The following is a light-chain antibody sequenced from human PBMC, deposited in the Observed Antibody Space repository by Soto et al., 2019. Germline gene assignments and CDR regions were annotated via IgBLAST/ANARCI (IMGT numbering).Light chain of an antibody. CDR2: EVS. J-gene: IGLJ1*01. CDR1: SSDVGTYNY. CDR3: AAWDDGQHSYV. Sequence: QSALTQPASVSGSPGQSITISCTGTSSDVGTYNYVSWYQQHPGKAPKLMIYEVSYRPSGVSNRFSGSKSGNTASLTISGLQAEDEADYYCAAWDDGQHSYVFGTGTKVTV. V-gene: IGLV2-14*01.